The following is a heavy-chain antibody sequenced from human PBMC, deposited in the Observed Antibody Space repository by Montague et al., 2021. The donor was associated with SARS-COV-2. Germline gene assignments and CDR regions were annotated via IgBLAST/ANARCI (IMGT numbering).Heavy chain of an antibody. CDR2: IYYSGST. Sequence: WVRQPPGKGLEWIGSIYYSGSTYYNPSLKSRVTISVDTSKKQFSLNLSSVTAADTAVFYFVRGRSGYFNPLDYWGQGTLVTVSS. CDR3: VRGRSGYFNPLDY. V-gene: IGHV4-39*01. D-gene: IGHD3-3*01. J-gene: IGHJ4*02.